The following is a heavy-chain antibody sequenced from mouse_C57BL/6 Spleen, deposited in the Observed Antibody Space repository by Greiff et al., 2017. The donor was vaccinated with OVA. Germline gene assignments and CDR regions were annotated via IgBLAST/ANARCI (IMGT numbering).Heavy chain of an antibody. Sequence: QVHVKQSGAELVRPGASVTLSCKASGYTFTDYEMHWVKQTPVHGLEWIGAIDPETGGTAYNQKFKGKAILTADKSSSTAYMELRSLTSEDAAVYYFTRGRPFAYWGQGTLVTVSA. CDR1: GYTFTDYE. CDR2: IDPETGGT. CDR3: TRGRPFAY. D-gene: IGHD3-3*01. J-gene: IGHJ3*01. V-gene: IGHV1-15*01.